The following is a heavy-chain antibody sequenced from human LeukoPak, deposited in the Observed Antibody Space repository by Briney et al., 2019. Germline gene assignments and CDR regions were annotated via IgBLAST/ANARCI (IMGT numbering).Heavy chain of an antibody. CDR2: IYYTGST. V-gene: IGHV4-59*12. Sequence: SETLSLTCTVSGGSMSTYYWTCIRQPPGKGLEGIGLIYYTGSTNYNPSLKRPVTIPVDTSKNQFSLKLSSVTAADTAVYYCGTARGVAVNWFDPWGQGTLVTVSS. CDR1: GGSMSTYY. J-gene: IGHJ5*02. CDR3: GTARGVAVNWFDP.